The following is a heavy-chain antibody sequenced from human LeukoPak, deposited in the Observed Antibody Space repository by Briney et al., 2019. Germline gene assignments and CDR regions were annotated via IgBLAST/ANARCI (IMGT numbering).Heavy chain of an antibody. Sequence: SETLSLTCTVSGGSISSYYWSWIRQPPGKGLEWIGYIYYSGSTNYNPSLKSRVTISVDTSMNQFSLKLSSVTAADTAVYYCAREGIVESFDIWGQGTMVTVSS. CDR2: IYYSGST. D-gene: IGHD2-15*01. CDR3: AREGIVESFDI. V-gene: IGHV4-59*01. CDR1: GGSISSYY. J-gene: IGHJ3*02.